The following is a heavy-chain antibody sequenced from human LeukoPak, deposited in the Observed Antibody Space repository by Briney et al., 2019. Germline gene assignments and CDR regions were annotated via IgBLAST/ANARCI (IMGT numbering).Heavy chain of an antibody. CDR3: VRDRIGFDP. D-gene: IGHD3-16*02. CDR1: GFTFNSYW. CDR2: IDSDGSST. Sequence: GSLRLSRAASGFTFNSYWMHWVRQVPGKGLVWVSRIDSDGSSTSYADSVKGRFTVSRDNAKNTVSLQMNSLRAEDTAVYYCVRDRIGFDPWGQGTLVTVSS. J-gene: IGHJ5*02. V-gene: IGHV3-74*01.